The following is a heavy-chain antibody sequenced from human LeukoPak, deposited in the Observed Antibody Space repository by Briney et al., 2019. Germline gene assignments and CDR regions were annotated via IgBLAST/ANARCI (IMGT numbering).Heavy chain of an antibody. J-gene: IGHJ4*02. CDR2: ISSSGSTI. CDR3: ARAPLHLAMYHYFDY. Sequence: GGSLRLSCAASGFTFSNYEMNWVRQTPGKGLEWVSYISSSGSTIYYADSVKGRFTISRDNAKKSLYLQMNSLRAEDTAVYYCARAPLHLAMYHYFDYWGQGTLVTVSS. D-gene: IGHD2-2*01. V-gene: IGHV3-48*03. CDR1: GFTFSNYE.